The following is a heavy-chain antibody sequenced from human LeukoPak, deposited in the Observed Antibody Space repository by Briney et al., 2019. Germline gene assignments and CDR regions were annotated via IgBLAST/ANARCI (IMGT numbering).Heavy chain of an antibody. J-gene: IGHJ5*02. D-gene: IGHD2-2*01. CDR2: IYPGDSDT. V-gene: IGHV5-51*01. CDR3: ARRATGYCSSTSCSDNWFDP. CDR1: GYSFTSYW. Sequence: GESLKISCKGSGYSFTSYWIGWVRQMPGKGLGWMGIIYPGDSDTRYSPSFQGQVTISADKSIRTAYLQWSSLKASDTAMYYCARRATGYCSSTSCSDNWFDPWGQGTLVTVSS.